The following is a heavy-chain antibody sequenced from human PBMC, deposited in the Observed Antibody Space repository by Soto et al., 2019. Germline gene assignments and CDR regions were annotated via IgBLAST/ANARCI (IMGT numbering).Heavy chain of an antibody. J-gene: IGHJ4*02. Sequence: PGGSLRLSCAASGFTFNNFPMNWVRQAPGKGLEWVSAISGSGGSTYYADSVKGRFTISRDNSKNTLYLQMNSLRAEDTAVYYCAKDGSSSHPQYYFDYWGQGTLVTVSS. D-gene: IGHD2-2*01. CDR1: GFTFNNFP. CDR2: ISGSGGST. V-gene: IGHV3-23*01. CDR3: AKDGSSSHPQYYFDY.